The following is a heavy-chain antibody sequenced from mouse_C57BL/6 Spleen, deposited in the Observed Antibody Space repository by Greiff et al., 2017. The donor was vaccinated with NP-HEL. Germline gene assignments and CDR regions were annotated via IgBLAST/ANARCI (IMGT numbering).Heavy chain of an antibody. Sequence: DVKLVESGGGLVKPGGSLKLSCAASGFTFSDSGMHWVRQAPEKGLEWVAYISSGSSTIYYADTVKGRFTISRDNAKNTLFLQMTSLRSEDTAMYYCARASYYGYYYAMDYWGQGTSVTVSS. CDR1: GFTFSDSG. D-gene: IGHD1-1*01. CDR2: ISSGSSTI. V-gene: IGHV5-17*01. CDR3: ARASYYGYYYAMDY. J-gene: IGHJ4*01.